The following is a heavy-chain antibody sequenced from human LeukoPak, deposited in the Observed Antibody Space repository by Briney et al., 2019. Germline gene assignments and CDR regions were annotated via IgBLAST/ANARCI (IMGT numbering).Heavy chain of an antibody. J-gene: IGHJ4*02. Sequence: SETLSLTCTVSGDSLSSHYWSWIREPPGKGLEWIGYIYGSGSTHYDPSLRSRVTISEDTSKNQFSLKLTSVTAADTAVYYCARSVGWYSHDRWRQGTLVTVCS. CDR1: GDSLSSHY. CDR3: ARSVGWYSHDR. CDR2: IYGSGST. D-gene: IGHD6-19*01. V-gene: IGHV4-59*08.